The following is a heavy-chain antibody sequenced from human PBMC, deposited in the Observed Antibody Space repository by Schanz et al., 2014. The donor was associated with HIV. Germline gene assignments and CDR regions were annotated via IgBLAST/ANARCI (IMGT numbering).Heavy chain of an antibody. CDR1: GFAVSSNF. J-gene: IGHJ6*02. V-gene: IGHV3-53*01. CDR2: TSSDGTT. CDR3: RAWLLGDHMDV. D-gene: IGHD3-22*01. Sequence: VQVVESGGGVVQPGRSLRLSCAASGFAVSSNFLNWVRQTPGKGLEWVSFTSSDGTTYYADSVKGRFTISRDISRNTIYLQMNGLRGEDTAVYYCRAWLLGDHMDVWGQGTTVAVSS.